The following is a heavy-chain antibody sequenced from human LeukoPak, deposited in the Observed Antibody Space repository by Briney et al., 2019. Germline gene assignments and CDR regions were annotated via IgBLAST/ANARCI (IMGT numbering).Heavy chain of an antibody. V-gene: IGHV1-69*13. Sequence: SVKVSCTASGGTFSSYAISWVRQAPGQGLEWMGGIIPIFGTANYAQKFQGRVTITADESTSTAYMELSSLRSEDTAVYYCARSTAVQLLYYFDYWGQGTLVTVSS. D-gene: IGHD1-1*01. CDR2: IIPIFGTA. J-gene: IGHJ4*02. CDR3: ARSTAVQLLYYFDY. CDR1: GGTFSSYA.